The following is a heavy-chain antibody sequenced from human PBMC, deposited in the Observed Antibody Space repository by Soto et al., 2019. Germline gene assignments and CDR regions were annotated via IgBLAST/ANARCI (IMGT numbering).Heavy chain of an antibody. V-gene: IGHV4-39*01. CDR1: GASISSSNDY. J-gene: IGHJ6*02. D-gene: IGHD4-17*01. CDR3: ARHGTTVTTGYYYGMDV. Sequence: ATVSLTSAVSGASISSSNDYWGGIRQPPGRGLEWIGTMYYSGRTYYNPSLKSRVTTSVDTSKNQFSLKLSAVTATDTAVYYCARHGTTVTTGYYYGMDVWGQGTTVTVPS. CDR2: MYYSGRT.